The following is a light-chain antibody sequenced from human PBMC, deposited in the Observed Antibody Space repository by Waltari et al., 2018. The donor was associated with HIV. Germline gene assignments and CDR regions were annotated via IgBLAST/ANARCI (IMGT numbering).Light chain of an antibody. CDR2: GSN. Sequence: QSVLTQSPSASGTPGQRVTISCSGSSSNIGSNYVYWYQQLPGTAPKLIIYGSNQRPPGVPDRFSGSKSGTSASLAISGLRSEDEADYYCAAWDDSLSGRVFGGGTKLTVL. CDR3: AAWDDSLSGRV. CDR1: SSNIGSNY. J-gene: IGLJ3*02. V-gene: IGLV1-47*01.